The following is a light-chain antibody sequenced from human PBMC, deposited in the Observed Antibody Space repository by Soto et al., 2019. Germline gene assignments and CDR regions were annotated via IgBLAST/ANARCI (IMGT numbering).Light chain of an antibody. CDR2: LDRSGSY. CDR3: ETWYSNTHKV. CDR1: SGHSTYI. Sequence: QAVVTQSSSASASLGSTVKLTCILSSGHSTYIIACHQQQPGKAPRFLMTLDRSGSYNRGSGVPDRFSGSSSGADRYLTISNLQFEDEGDYYCETWYSNTHKVFGGGTKLTVL. J-gene: IGLJ3*02. V-gene: IGLV4-60*02.